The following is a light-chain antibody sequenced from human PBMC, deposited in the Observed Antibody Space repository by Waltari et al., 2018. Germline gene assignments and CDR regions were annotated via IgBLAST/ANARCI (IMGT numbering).Light chain of an antibody. CDR2: EVS. V-gene: IGLV2-18*02. Sequence: QSALTQPPSVSGSPGQSVTISCTGTSHDVGSYNRVSWYKQPPGTAPKLMIYEVSNRPSGFPYCFSGSKSGNTASLTNSGLQPEDEADYYCNSFTTSTTWVFGGGTRVTVL. CDR3: NSFTTSTTWV. CDR1: SHDVGSYNR. J-gene: IGLJ3*02.